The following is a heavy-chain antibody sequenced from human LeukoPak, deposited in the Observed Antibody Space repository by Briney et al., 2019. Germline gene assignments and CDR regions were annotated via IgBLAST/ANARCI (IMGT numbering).Heavy chain of an antibody. CDR1: GGSISSYY. J-gene: IGHJ4*02. CDR2: IYYCGST. V-gene: IGHV4-59*01. Sequence: SETLSLTCTVSGGSISSYYWSWIRQPPGKGLEWIGYIYYCGSTNYNPSLKSRVTISVDTSKNQFSLKLSSVTAADTAVYYCARATYYYDSSGYRDFYFDDWGQGTLVTVSS. CDR3: ARATYYYDSSGYRDFYFDD. D-gene: IGHD3-22*01.